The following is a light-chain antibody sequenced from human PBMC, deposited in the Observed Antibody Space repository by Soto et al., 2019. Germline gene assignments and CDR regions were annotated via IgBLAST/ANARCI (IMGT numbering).Light chain of an antibody. Sequence: DIVMTQSPLSLSVSPGEAASISCRCSQSLLHRNGNSYLDWYLQRPGQSPQLVISLASNRASGVPDRFSGSGSGTDFTLHISRAEAEDVGVYYCMQALQASFTFGPGTKVDL. CDR2: LAS. CDR3: MQALQASFT. V-gene: IGKV2-28*01. J-gene: IGKJ3*01. CDR1: QSLLHRNGNSY.